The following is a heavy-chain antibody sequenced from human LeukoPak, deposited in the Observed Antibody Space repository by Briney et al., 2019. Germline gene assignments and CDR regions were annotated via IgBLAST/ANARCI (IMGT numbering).Heavy chain of an antibody. CDR2: IKQDGSEK. CDR3: ARDHDYSNYVWLDP. Sequence: GGSMRLSCAASGFTFSSYWMSWVRQAPGKGLEWVANIKQDGSEKYYVDSVKGRFTISRDNAKNSLYLQMNSLRAEDTAVYYCARDHDYSNYVWLDPWGQGTLGTVSS. CDR1: GFTFSSYW. D-gene: IGHD4-11*01. V-gene: IGHV3-7*01. J-gene: IGHJ5*02.